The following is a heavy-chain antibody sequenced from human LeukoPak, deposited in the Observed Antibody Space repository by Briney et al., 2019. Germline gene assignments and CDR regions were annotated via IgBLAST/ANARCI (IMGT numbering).Heavy chain of an antibody. CDR3: AKFGRLVNPGY. V-gene: IGHV3-7*03. J-gene: IGHJ4*02. Sequence: GGSLRLSCTVSGFTFSNLWMTWVRQAPGKGLEWVANIKQDGSDIYYMDSVKGRFTISRDNSKNTLYLQMNSLRAEDTAVYYCAKFGRLVNPGYWGQGTLVTVSS. CDR2: IKQDGSDI. CDR1: GFTFSNLW. D-gene: IGHD3-9*01.